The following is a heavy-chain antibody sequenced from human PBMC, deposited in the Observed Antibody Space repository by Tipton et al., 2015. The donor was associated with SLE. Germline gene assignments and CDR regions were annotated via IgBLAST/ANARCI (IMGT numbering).Heavy chain of an antibody. Sequence: TLSLTCTVSGGSIRSHYWSWIRQPPGKGLEWIGYMYHSGSTKYNPSLKSRVTISLDTSKNQVSLKLTSVAAADTAVYYCARRSYSSGWFDYWGQGTLVTVTS. CDR1: GGSIRSHY. CDR3: ARRSYSSGWFDY. CDR2: MYHSGST. J-gene: IGHJ4*02. V-gene: IGHV4-59*11. D-gene: IGHD6-19*01.